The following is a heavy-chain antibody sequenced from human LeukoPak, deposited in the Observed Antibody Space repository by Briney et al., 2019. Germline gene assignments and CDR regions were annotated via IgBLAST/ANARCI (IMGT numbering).Heavy chain of an antibody. CDR2: IYYSGST. Sequence: SETLSLTCAVYGGSFSGYYWGWIRQPPGKGLEWIGSIYYSGSTYYNPSLKSRVTISVDTSKNQFSLKLSSVTAADTAVYYCARHASYYYDSSGYYYLDYWGQGTLVTVSS. CDR1: GGSFSGYY. D-gene: IGHD3-22*01. V-gene: IGHV4-39*01. CDR3: ARHASYYYDSSGYYYLDY. J-gene: IGHJ4*02.